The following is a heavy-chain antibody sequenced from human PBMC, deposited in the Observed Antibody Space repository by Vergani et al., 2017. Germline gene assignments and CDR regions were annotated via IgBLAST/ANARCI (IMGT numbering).Heavy chain of an antibody. V-gene: IGHV1-69*01. D-gene: IGHD3-22*01. Sequence: QVQLVQSGAEVKKPGSSVKVSCKASGGTFSSYAISWVRQAPGQGLEWMGGIIPIFGTANYAQKFQGRVTITADESTSTAYMELSSLRSEDTAVYYCARLGYDSSGYFPINYYYYYMDVWGKGTTVTVSS. CDR3: ARLGYDSSGYFPINYYYYYMDV. CDR1: GGTFSSYA. J-gene: IGHJ6*03. CDR2: IIPIFGTA.